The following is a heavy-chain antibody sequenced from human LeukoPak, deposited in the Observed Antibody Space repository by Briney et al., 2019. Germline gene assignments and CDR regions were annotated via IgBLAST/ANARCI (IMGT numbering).Heavy chain of an antibody. V-gene: IGHV4-39*07. Sequence: SETLSLTCTVSGGSISSSSYYWGWIRQPPGKGLEWIGSIYYSGSTYYNPSLKSRVTISVDTSKNQFSLKLSSVTAADTAVYYCACIEYDSSGYYYGNWGQGTLVTVSS. D-gene: IGHD3-22*01. CDR3: ACIEYDSSGYYYGN. CDR1: GGSISSSSYY. CDR2: IYYSGST. J-gene: IGHJ4*02.